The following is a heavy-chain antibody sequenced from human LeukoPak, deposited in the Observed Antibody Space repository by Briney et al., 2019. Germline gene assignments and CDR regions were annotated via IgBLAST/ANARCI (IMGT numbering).Heavy chain of an antibody. J-gene: IGHJ5*02. D-gene: IGHD4-17*01. Sequence: SETLSLTCAVYGGSFSGYYWSWFRQPPGKGLEWIGEINHSGSTKYNPSLKSRVTISLDMSKNQFSLKLSSVTAADTAVYYCARGFGDSFLDWFDPWGQGTLVTVSS. V-gene: IGHV4-34*01. CDR2: INHSGST. CDR1: GGSFSGYY. CDR3: ARGFGDSFLDWFDP.